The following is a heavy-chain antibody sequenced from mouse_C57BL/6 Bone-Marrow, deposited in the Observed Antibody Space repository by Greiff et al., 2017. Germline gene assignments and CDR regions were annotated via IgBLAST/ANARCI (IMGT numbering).Heavy chain of an antibody. CDR2: INPNYGTT. V-gene: IGHV1-39*01. Sequence: EVQVVESGPELVKPGASVKISCKASGYSFTDYNMNWVKQSNGKSLEWIGVINPNYGTTSYNQKFKGKATLTVDQSSSTAYMQLHSLTSEDSAVYYCAIETTVVAEGFAYWGQGTLVTVSA. CDR1: GYSFTDYN. CDR3: AIETTVVAEGFAY. D-gene: IGHD1-1*01. J-gene: IGHJ3*01.